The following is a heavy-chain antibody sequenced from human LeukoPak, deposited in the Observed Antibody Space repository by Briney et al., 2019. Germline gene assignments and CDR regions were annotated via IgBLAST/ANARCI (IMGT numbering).Heavy chain of an antibody. V-gene: IGHV3-33*01. J-gene: IGHJ4*02. CDR3: TRYNNDHFDY. CDR1: GFTFGGYG. CDR2: IAYDGSRA. D-gene: IGHD1-14*01. Sequence: GESLRLSCAGSGFTFGGYGMHWFRQTPGKGLEWVAVIAYDGSRAFYADSVKGRFTIYRDNSKNTMSVQMDDLRAEDTAVYYCTRYNNDHFDYWGQGTLVTVSS.